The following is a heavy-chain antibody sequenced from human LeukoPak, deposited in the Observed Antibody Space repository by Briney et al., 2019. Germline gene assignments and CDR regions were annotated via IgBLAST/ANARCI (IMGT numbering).Heavy chain of an antibody. CDR1: GFNFNTYG. Sequence: GRSLRLSCAASGFNFNTYGMHWVRQTPGKGLEWVAVIWHDGSDEYYADSVKGRFTISRDNSKSLVYLQMDSLRDEDTAVYYCAGEVVRDVSGVDYTWLDPWGQGTLVSVSA. CDR2: IWHDGSDE. CDR3: AGEVVRDVSGVDYTWLDP. D-gene: IGHD2-8*01. J-gene: IGHJ5*02. V-gene: IGHV3-33*01.